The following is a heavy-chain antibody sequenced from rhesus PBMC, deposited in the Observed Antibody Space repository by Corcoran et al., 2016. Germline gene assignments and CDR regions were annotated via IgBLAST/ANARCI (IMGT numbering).Heavy chain of an antibody. CDR3: ARDWYSGSWSPYYFDY. CDR1: GGSISSSNW. J-gene: IGHJ4*01. D-gene: IGHD6-25*01. Sequence: QVQLQESGPAVVKPSETLSLTCAVSGGSISSSNWWSWIRHSPGKGLEWIGGIYGSGGSTEYNPSLKSRVTISKATSKNQFSLKLSSVTAADTAVYYCARDWYSGSWSPYYFDYWGQGVLVTVSS. V-gene: IGHV4-93*01. CDR2: IYGSGGST.